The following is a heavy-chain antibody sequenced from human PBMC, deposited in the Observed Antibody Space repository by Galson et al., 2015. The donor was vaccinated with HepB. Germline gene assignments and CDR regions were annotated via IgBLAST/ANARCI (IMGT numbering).Heavy chain of an antibody. J-gene: IGHJ4*02. Sequence: SLRLSCAASGFTFNTYWMTWIRQAPGKGLEWVANMKADGSERHYVDSVRGRFTISRDNAKNSLYLQMSSLRAEDTAVYYCGSRWADYWGQGTLVTVSS. CDR3: GSRWADY. CDR1: GFTFNTYW. CDR2: MKADGSER. D-gene: IGHD4-23*01. V-gene: IGHV3-7*01.